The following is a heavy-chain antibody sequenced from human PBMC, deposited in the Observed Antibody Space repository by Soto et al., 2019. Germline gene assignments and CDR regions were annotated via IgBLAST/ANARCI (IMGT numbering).Heavy chain of an antibody. CDR3: AKDIYYVWGSYLDY. V-gene: IGHV3-23*01. CDR2: ISGSGGST. CDR1: GFTFSSYA. D-gene: IGHD3-16*01. Sequence: PGGSLRLSCAASGFTFSSYAMSWVRQAPGKGLEWVSAISGSGGSTYYADSVKGRFTISRDNSKNTLYLQMNSLRAEDTAVYYCAKDIYYVWGSYLDYWGQGTLVTVSS. J-gene: IGHJ4*02.